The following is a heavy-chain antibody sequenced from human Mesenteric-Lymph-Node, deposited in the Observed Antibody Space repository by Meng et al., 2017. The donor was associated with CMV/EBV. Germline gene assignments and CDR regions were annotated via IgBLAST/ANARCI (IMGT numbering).Heavy chain of an antibody. J-gene: IGHJ2*01. CDR3: ARGEFYYGSGSNYNDWYFVL. Sequence: ASVKVSCKTSGYAFTTYYIHWVRQAPGQGLEWMGIINPSGGSTSYAQRFQARLTMTRDTSTSTVYMELNSLRSEDTAVYYCARGEFYYGSGSNYNDWYFVLWGRGTLVTVSS. CDR2: INPSGGST. V-gene: IGHV1-46*01. CDR1: GYAFTTYY. D-gene: IGHD3-10*01.